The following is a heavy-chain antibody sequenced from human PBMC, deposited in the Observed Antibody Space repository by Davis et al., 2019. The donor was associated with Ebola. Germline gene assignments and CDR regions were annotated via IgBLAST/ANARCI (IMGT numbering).Heavy chain of an antibody. CDR3: ARGGSSSSLRVYGMDV. V-gene: IGHV3-48*02. CDR2: ISSSSSTI. J-gene: IGHJ6*04. D-gene: IGHD6-6*01. CDR1: GFTFSSYS. Sequence: GESLKISCAASGFTFSSYSMNWVRQAPGKGLEWVSYISSSSSTIYYADSVKGRFTISRDNAKNSLYLQMNSLRDEDTAVYYCARGGSSSSLRVYGMDVWGKGTTVTVSS.